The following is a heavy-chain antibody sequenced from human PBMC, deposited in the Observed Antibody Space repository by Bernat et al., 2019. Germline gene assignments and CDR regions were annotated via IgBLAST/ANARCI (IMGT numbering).Heavy chain of an antibody. CDR2: IDWDDDK. CDR1: GFSLTTGGMS. D-gene: IGHD4-17*01. CDR3: ARHYGDYSLDY. V-gene: IGHV2-70*15. Sequence: QVTLRESGPALVQPTQTLTLTCTFSGFSLTTGGMSVSWIRQPPGKALEWLTRIDWDDDKYYSTSLKPRLTISKDTSKNQVVLTMTNMDPVDTATYYCARHYGDYSLDYWGQGTLVTVSS. J-gene: IGHJ4*02.